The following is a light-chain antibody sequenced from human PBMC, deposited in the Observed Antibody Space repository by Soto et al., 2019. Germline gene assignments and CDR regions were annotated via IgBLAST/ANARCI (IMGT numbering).Light chain of an antibody. CDR3: QHYNSYSFT. V-gene: IGKV1-5*03. CDR1: QSITNW. J-gene: IGKJ3*01. CDR2: KAS. Sequence: DIPMTQSPSTQSASVGDRVTITCRASQSITNWLAWYQQKPGKAPKLMIYKASSLEGGVPSRFSSSGSGTDFTLPISSLQPDDFSTYYCQHYNSYSFTFGPGTKVAIK.